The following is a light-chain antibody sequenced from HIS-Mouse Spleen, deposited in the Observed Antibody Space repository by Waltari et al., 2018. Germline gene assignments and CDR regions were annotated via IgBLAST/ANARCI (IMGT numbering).Light chain of an antibody. V-gene: IGLV2-14*03. J-gene: IGLJ1*01. CDR1: SSDVGGYNY. CDR2: DVS. Sequence: QSALTQPASVSGSPGQSITISCTGTSSDVGGYNYVSWYQHNPGKAPKLMFYDVSNRPSWVSNRFSGSKSGNTASLTISGLQAEDEADYYCSSYTSSSTYVFGTGTKVTVL. CDR3: SSYTSSSTYV.